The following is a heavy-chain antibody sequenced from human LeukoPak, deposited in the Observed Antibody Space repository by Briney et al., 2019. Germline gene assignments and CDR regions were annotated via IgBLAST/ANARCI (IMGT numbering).Heavy chain of an antibody. CDR1: GFTFEEYT. CDR2: ITWDDGST. CDR3: AKDGTYGITYGLNY. V-gene: IGHV3-43*01. J-gene: IGHJ4*02. Sequence: PGGSLRLSCAASGFTFEEYTMHWVRQAPGKGLEWVSLITWDDGSTYYADSVKGRFTISRENSKNSLYLQMNSLRTEDTALYYCAKDGTYGITYGLNYWGQGTLVTVSS. D-gene: IGHD3-10*01.